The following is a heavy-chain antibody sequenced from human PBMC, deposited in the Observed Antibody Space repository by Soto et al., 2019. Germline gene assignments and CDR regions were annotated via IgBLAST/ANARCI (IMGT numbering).Heavy chain of an antibody. CDR2: INDSGNI. CDR1: GGSFSGYQ. D-gene: IGHD3-10*01. Sequence: QVQLQQWGAGLLKPSETLSLTCAVYGGSFSGYQWSWIRQTPGKGLEWIGEINDSGNINYNPALKGRVTIVLGAPQKQISLKLSSVTAADSAVYYCARGVILWFGELSRRGGYHYYMDVWGKGTTVTVSS. J-gene: IGHJ6*03. CDR3: ARGVILWFGELSRRGGYHYYMDV. V-gene: IGHV4-34*01.